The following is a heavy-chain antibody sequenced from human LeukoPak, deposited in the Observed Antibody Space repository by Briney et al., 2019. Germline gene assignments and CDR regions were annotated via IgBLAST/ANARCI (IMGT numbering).Heavy chain of an antibody. CDR3: ARASFWESPINWFDP. D-gene: IGHD3-16*01. CDR2: VYYTGTA. V-gene: IGHV4-39*07. Sequence: PSETLSLTCIVSGGSIDSGGFYWGWIRQPPGKGPEWIGTVYYTGTAYYNPSLQSRVTISVDTSKNQFSLKLSSVTAADTAVYYCARASFWESPINWFDPWGQGTLVTVSS. J-gene: IGHJ5*02. CDR1: GGSIDSGGFY.